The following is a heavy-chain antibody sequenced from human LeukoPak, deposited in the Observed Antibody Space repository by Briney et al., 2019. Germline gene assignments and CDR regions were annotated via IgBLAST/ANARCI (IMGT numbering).Heavy chain of an antibody. V-gene: IGHV3-11*01. CDR1: RFNFSDYY. CDR2: MSSRSGII. CDR3: AGGLLEAQGWLQWLGTVYSMDV. J-gene: IGHJ6*02. Sequence: PGGSLRLSCVASRFNFSDYYMNWIRQSPGKGLKWISYMSSRSGIIYYADSVKGRFTISRDNARNSLYLQMNSLRVDDTAVYYCAGGLLEAQGWLQWLGTVYSMDVWGQGTPVTVSS. D-gene: IGHD5-24*01.